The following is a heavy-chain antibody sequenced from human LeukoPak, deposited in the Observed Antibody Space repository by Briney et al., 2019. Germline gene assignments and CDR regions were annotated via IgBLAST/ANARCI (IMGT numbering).Heavy chain of an antibody. CDR3: ATVYNNDIDY. Sequence: PGGSLRLSCAASGFTFSTYAMNWVRQAPGKGLEWVLRIGSSDAGTYYADSVKGRFIISRDNSKNTLYLQMNSLRAEDTAAYYCATVYNNDIDYWGQGTLVTVSS. J-gene: IGHJ4*02. CDR2: IGSSDAGT. V-gene: IGHV3-23*01. CDR1: GFTFSTYA. D-gene: IGHD1-1*01.